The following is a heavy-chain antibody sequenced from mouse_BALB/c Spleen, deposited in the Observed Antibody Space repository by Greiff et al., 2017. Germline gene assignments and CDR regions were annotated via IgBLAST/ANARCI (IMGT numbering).Heavy chain of an antibody. CDR1: GYTFSSYW. CDR2: ILPGSGST. D-gene: IGHD1-1*01. V-gene: IGHV1-9*01. J-gene: IGHJ4*01. Sequence: QVQLQQSGAELMKPGASVKISCKATGYTFSSYWIEWVKQRPGHGLEWIGEILPGSGSTNYNEKFKGKATFTADTSSNTAYMQLSSLTSEDSAVYYCARGLLLRAMDYWGQGTSVTVSS. CDR3: ARGLLLRAMDY.